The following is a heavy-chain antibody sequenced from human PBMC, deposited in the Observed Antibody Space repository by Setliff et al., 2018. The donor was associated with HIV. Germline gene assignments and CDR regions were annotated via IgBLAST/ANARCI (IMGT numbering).Heavy chain of an antibody. D-gene: IGHD5-18*01. CDR3: ARVLRNGYLYYFDY. J-gene: IGHJ4*02. CDR1: GGTFSSYV. Sequence: GASVKVSCKASGGTFSSYVINWVRQAPGQGLEWMGGIIPIFDTTYYAQKFQGRVTITADESTSTAYMELNSLRSEDTAVYYCARVLRNGYLYYFDYWGQGTLVTV. V-gene: IGHV1-69*13. CDR2: IIPIFDTT.